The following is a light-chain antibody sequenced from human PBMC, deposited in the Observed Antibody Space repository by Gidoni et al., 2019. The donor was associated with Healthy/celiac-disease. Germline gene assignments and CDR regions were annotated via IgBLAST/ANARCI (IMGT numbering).Light chain of an antibody. V-gene: IGLV3-1*01. CDR2: QDS. Sequence: SYELTQPPPVPVSPGQTASIPCSGDKLGDKYACWYQQKPGQSPVLVIYQDSKRPSGIPERFSGSNSGNTATLTISGTQAMDESDYYCQAWDSSTRVFGTGTKVTVL. J-gene: IGLJ1*01. CDR3: QAWDSSTRV. CDR1: KLGDKY.